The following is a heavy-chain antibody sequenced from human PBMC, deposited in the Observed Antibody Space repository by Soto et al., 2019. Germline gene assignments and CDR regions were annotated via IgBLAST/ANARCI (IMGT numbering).Heavy chain of an antibody. CDR2: INPNSGGT. CDR3: ARDARGDAFDI. D-gene: IGHD3-10*01. Sequence: ASVKVSCKASGYTFTSYDINWVRQATGQGFEWMGWINPNSGGTNYAQKFQGWVTMTRDTSISTAYMELSRLRSDDTAVYYCARDARGDAFDIWGQGTMVTVSS. V-gene: IGHV1-2*04. J-gene: IGHJ3*02. CDR1: GYTFTSYD.